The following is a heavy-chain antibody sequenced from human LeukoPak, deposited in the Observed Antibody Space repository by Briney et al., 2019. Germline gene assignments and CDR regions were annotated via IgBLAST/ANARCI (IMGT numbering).Heavy chain of an antibody. CDR3: AHQRTVTGYFRLFEH. CDR2: VYWNDNK. CDR1: GFSLTTSGMG. Sequence: SGPTLVNPTQTLTLTCTLSGFSLTTSGMGVGWVRQPPGKALEWLGMVYWNDNKFYNPSLRSRLTITKDTSKNQVFLTLTHMDPVDTATFYCAHQRTVTGYFRLFEHWGQGVLVTVSS. J-gene: IGHJ4*02. V-gene: IGHV2-5*01. D-gene: IGHD3-9*01.